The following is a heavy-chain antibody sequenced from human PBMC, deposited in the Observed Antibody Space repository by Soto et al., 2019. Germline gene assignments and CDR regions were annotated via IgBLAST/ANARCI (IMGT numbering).Heavy chain of an antibody. Sequence: PGGSPRLSCAASGFTFSSYAMHWVRQAPGKGLEWVAVISYDGSNKYYADSVKGRFTISRDNSKNTLYLQMNSLRAEDTAVYYCARENNRYFDRPHFDYWGQGTLVTVSS. CDR1: GFTFSSYA. CDR3: ARENNRYFDRPHFDY. V-gene: IGHV3-30-3*01. D-gene: IGHD3-9*01. CDR2: ISYDGSNK. J-gene: IGHJ4*02.